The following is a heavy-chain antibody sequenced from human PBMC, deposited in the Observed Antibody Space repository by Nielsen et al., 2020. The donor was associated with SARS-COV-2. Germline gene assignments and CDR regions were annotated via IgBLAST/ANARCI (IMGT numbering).Heavy chain of an antibody. CDR1: GDSISSGGYY. CDR2: IYYSGST. V-gene: IGHV4-31*03. J-gene: IGHJ3*02. CDR3: ARGIRRSEDAFDI. Sequence: SETLSLTCTVSGDSISSGGYYWSWIRQHPGKGLEWIGYIYYSGSTYFHPSLKSRVTISVDTSKNQFSLKLSSVTAADTAVYYCARGIRRSEDAFDIWGQGTMVTVSS. D-gene: IGHD3-3*01.